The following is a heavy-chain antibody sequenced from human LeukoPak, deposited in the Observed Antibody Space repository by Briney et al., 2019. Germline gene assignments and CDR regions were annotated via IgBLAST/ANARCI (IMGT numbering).Heavy chain of an antibody. CDR1: GYTFTGYY. CDR2: INPNIGCT. Sequence: GASVKVSCKPAGYTFTGYYMHWVRQSPGQRPGWRGGINPNIGCTNYAQKFQGRVTMTRDTSISTAYMELSRLRSDDTAVYYCARDRVWYCSGGSCYNYYYYYMDVWGKGTTVTVSS. CDR3: ARDRVWYCSGGSCYNYYYYYMDV. V-gene: IGHV1-2*02. D-gene: IGHD2-15*01. J-gene: IGHJ6*03.